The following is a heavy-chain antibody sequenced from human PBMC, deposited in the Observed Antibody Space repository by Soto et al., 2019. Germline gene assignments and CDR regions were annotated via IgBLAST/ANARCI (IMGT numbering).Heavy chain of an antibody. Sequence: GGSLRLSCAASGFTFSSYAMSWVRQAPGKGLEWVSAISGSGGSTYYEDSGKGRFTISRDKSKNMLYLQMNSLRAEDKAVYYCAKSFPRVDDAFDIWGQGTMVTVSS. J-gene: IGHJ3*02. CDR3: AKSFPRVDDAFDI. CDR2: ISGSGGST. CDR1: GFTFSSYA. V-gene: IGHV3-23*01.